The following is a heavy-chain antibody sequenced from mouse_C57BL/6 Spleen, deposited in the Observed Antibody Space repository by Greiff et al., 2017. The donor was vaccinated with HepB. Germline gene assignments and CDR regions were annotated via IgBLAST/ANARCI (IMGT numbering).Heavy chain of an antibody. CDR2: ISDGGSYT. Sequence: EVQVVESGGGLVKPGGSLKLSCAASGFTFSSYAMSWVRQTPEKRLEWVATISDGGSYTYYPDNVKGRFTISRDNAKNNLYLQMSHLKSEGTAMYYCARDPDYYGSSSFDYWGQGTTLTVSS. CDR3: ARDPDYYGSSSFDY. V-gene: IGHV5-4*01. J-gene: IGHJ2*01. D-gene: IGHD1-1*01. CDR1: GFTFSSYA.